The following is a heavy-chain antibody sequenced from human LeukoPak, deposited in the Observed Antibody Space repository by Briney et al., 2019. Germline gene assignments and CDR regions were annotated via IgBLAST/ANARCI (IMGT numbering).Heavy chain of an antibody. CDR3: ARGWAFQTIKYFDY. Sequence: TSSETLSLTCAVYGGSFSGYYWSWIRQPPGKGLEWIGEINHSGSTNYNPPLKSRVTISVDTSKNQFSLKLSSVTAADTAVYYCARGWAFQTIKYFDYWGQGTLVTVSS. V-gene: IGHV4-34*01. J-gene: IGHJ4*02. CDR1: GGSFSGYY. CDR2: INHSGST.